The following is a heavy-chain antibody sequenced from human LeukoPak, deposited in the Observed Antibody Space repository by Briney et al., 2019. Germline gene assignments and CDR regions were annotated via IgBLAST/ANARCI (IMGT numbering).Heavy chain of an antibody. V-gene: IGHV4-31*03. CDR2: IYYSGST. Sequence: PSETPSLTCTVSGGSISSGGYYWSWIRQHPGKGLEWIGYIYYSGSTYYNPSLKNRVTISVDTSKNQFSLKLSSVTAADTAVYYCARARPNYDILTGLFDYWGQGTLVTVSS. D-gene: IGHD3-9*01. CDR3: ARARPNYDILTGLFDY. J-gene: IGHJ4*02. CDR1: GGSISSGGYY.